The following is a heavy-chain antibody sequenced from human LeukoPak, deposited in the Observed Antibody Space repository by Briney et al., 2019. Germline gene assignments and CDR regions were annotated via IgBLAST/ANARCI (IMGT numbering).Heavy chain of an antibody. CDR2: INPNSGGT. J-gene: IGHJ4*02. D-gene: IGHD3-10*01. CDR3: ARGEGKFGEFDFDS. Sequence: ASVKVSCKASGYSFNSQGMNWVRQAPGQGLEWMGWINPNSGGTNYAQKFQGRVTMTRDTSISTAYMELSSLRSDDTAVYYCARGEGKFGEFDFDSWGQGTLVTVSS. CDR1: GYSFNSQG. V-gene: IGHV1-2*02.